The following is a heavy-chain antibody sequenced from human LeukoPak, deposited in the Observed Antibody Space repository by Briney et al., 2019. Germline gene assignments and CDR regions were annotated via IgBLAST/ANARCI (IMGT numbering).Heavy chain of an antibody. V-gene: IGHV3-15*01. CDR1: GFTFSNVW. CDR3: TKDHGSGSYYFDY. D-gene: IGHD3-10*01. Sequence: GGSLILSCAASGFTFSNVWMSWVRQAPGKGLEWVGRIKSKTDGGTVDYAAPVKGRFAISRDDLKNTLYLEMNSLKTEDTAVYYCTKDHGSGSYYFDYWGQGTLVTVSS. J-gene: IGHJ4*02. CDR2: IKSKTDGGTV.